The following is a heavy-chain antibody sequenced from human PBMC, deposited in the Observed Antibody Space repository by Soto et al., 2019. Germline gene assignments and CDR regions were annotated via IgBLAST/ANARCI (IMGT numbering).Heavy chain of an antibody. J-gene: IGHJ6*03. D-gene: IGHD3-10*01. CDR1: GFTFSSYA. CDR2: ISGSGGST. V-gene: IGHV3-23*01. CDR3: AKKRVSDYYCSGSTHYYYYMDV. Sequence: EVQLLESGGGLVQPGGSLRLSCAASGFTFSSYAMSWVRQAPGKGLEWVSAISGSGGSTYYADSVKGRFTISRDNSKNTLYLQMSSLRDEDTDVYYCAKKRVSDYYCSGSTHYYYYMDVWGKGTTVTVSS.